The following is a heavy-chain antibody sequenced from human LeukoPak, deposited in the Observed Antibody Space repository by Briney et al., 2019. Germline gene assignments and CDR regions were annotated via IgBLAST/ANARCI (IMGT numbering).Heavy chain of an antibody. CDR3: ATYYCSTTSCYPYFFDY. CDR1: GYPFTRYG. V-gene: IGHV1-18*01. Sequence: ASVRVSCKASGYPFTRYGISWVRQAPGQGLEWMGWINPDNGNTKYAQTFQGRVTITTDTSTSTAHMELRSLRSDDTAVYYCATYYCSTTSCYPYFFDYWGQGTLVTVSS. J-gene: IGHJ4*02. CDR2: INPDNGNT. D-gene: IGHD2-2*01.